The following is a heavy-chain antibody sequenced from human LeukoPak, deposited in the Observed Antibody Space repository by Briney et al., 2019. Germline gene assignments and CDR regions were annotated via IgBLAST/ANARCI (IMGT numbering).Heavy chain of an antibody. CDR2: IRGDGRAT. D-gene: IGHD4-17*01. CDR3: ARDLRYYGDSPY. J-gene: IGHJ4*02. CDR1: GFIFTDYW. V-gene: IGHV3-74*01. Sequence: SGGSMRLSCAASGFIFTDYWMHWVRQAPGKELVWVARIRGDGRATTYADSVKGRFTISRDNAMSTVFLQMNSLRAEDTAVYYCARDLRYYGDSPYWGQGTLVTVSS.